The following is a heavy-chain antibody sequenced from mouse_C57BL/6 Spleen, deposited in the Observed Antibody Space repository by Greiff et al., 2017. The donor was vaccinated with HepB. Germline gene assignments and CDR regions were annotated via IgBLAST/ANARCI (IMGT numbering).Heavy chain of an antibody. CDR1: GFTFSDYG. V-gene: IGHV5-17*01. J-gene: IGHJ4*01. CDR3: AIIYYGNYGGVDY. CDR2: ISSGSSTI. Sequence: DVKLVESGGGLVKPGGSLKLSCAASGFTFSDYGMHWVRQAPEKGLEWVAYISSGSSTIYYADTVKGRFTISRDNAKNTLFLQMTSLRSEDTAMYYCAIIYYGNYGGVDYWGQGTSVTVSS. D-gene: IGHD2-1*01.